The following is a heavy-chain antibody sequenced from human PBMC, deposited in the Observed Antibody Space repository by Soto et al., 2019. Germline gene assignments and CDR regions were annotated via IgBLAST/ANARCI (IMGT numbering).Heavy chain of an antibody. D-gene: IGHD2-2*01. J-gene: IGHJ4*02. CDR2: MYHSGST. V-gene: IGHV4-30-2*01. CDR3: ARVPDY. CDR1: GGSFSSISGHY. Sequence: SETLSLTCTFSGGSFSSISGHYCSWIRQPPGKGLEWIGYMYHSGSTYYNPSLKSRVTISIDRSKNQFSLKLSSVTAADTAVYYCARVPDYWGQGILVTVS.